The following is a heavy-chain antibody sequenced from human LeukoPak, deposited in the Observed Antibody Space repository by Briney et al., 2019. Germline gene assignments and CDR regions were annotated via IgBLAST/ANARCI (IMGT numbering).Heavy chain of an antibody. CDR2: MNPNSGNT. CDR3: ARGPRVSSSWYWPRGPANYYYGMDV. CDR1: GYTFTSYD. Sequence: APVKVSCKASGYTFTSYDINWVRQATGQGLEWMGWMNPNSGNTGYAQKFQGRVTMTRNTSISTAYMELSSLRSEDTAVYYCARGPRVSSSWYWPRGPANYYYGMDVWGQGTTVTVSS. D-gene: IGHD6-13*01. J-gene: IGHJ6*02. V-gene: IGHV1-8*01.